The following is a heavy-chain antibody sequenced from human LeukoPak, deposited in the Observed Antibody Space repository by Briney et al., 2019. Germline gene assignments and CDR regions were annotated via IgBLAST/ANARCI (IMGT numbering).Heavy chain of an antibody. CDR3: ARGVCGGDCYPNLYYYYYYMDV. V-gene: IGHV1-2*02. Sequence: ASVKVSCKASGYTFTGYYMHWVRQAPGQGLEGMGWINPNSGGTNYAQKFQGRVTMTRDTSISTAYMELSRLRSDDTAVYYCARGVCGGDCYPNLYYYYYYMDVWGKGTTVTVSS. D-gene: IGHD2-21*02. J-gene: IGHJ6*03. CDR1: GYTFTGYY. CDR2: INPNSGGT.